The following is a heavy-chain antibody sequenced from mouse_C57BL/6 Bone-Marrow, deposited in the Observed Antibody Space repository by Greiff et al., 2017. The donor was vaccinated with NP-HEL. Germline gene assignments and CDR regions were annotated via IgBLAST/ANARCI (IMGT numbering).Heavy chain of an antibody. CDR1: GYTFTDYY. J-gene: IGHJ3*01. V-gene: IGHV1-76*01. CDR2: IYPGSGNT. D-gene: IGHD2-5*01. Sequence: QVQLQQSGAELVRPGASVKLSCKASGYTFTDYYINWVKQRPGQGLEWIARIYPGSGNTYYNEKFKGKATLTAEKSSSTAYMQLSSLTSEDSAVYFCARDSNYLFAYWGQGTLVTVSA. CDR3: ARDSNYLFAY.